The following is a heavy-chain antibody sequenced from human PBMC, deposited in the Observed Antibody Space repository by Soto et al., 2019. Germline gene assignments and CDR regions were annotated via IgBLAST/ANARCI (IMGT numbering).Heavy chain of an antibody. V-gene: IGHV3-30*18. CDR1: GFTFSSYS. J-gene: IGHJ4*02. CDR2: ISYDESNK. D-gene: IGHD2-15*01. Sequence: QVQLVESGGGVVQTGRSLRLSCAASGFTFSSYSMHWVRQAPGKGLEWVAVISYDESNKYYADSVKGRFTISRDNSKNTLYLQMNSLRAEDTAVYYCAKERDIVVVVAPLDYWGQGTLVTVSS. CDR3: AKERDIVVVVAPLDY.